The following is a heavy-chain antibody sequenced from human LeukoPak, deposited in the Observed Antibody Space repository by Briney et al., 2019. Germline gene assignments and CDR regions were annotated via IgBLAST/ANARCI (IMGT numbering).Heavy chain of an antibody. Sequence: GESLQISCKGFGYSFTNYWIGWVRQMPGKGLEWMGIIYPGDSDTRYSPSFQGQVTISADKSISTAYLQWTSLKASDTAMYYCARTRDIVVYYGIDVWGQGTTVTVSS. CDR3: ARTRDIVVYYGIDV. D-gene: IGHD2-15*01. CDR2: IYPGDSDT. J-gene: IGHJ6*02. V-gene: IGHV5-51*01. CDR1: GYSFTNYW.